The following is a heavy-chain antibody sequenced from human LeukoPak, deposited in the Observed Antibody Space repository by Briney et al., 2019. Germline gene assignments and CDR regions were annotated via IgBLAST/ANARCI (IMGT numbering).Heavy chain of an antibody. Sequence: GGSLRLSCTVSGFTVSSNSMSWVRQAPGKGLEWVSFIYSDNTHYSDSVKGRFTISRDNSKNTLYLQMNSLRAEDTAVYYCAKEGYSYGYTYCFDYWGQGTLVTVSS. CDR1: GFTVSSNS. CDR2: IYSDNT. J-gene: IGHJ4*02. D-gene: IGHD5-18*01. CDR3: AKEGYSYGYTYCFDY. V-gene: IGHV3-53*01.